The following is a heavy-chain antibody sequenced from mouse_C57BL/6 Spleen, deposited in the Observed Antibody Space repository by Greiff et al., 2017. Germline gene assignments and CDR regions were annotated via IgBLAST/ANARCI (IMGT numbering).Heavy chain of an antibody. V-gene: IGHV1-80*01. J-gene: IGHJ4*01. CDR2: IYPGDGDT. Sequence: QVQLQQSGAELVKPGASVKISCKASGYAFSSSWMNWVKQRPGKGLEWIGQIYPGDGDTNYNGKFKGKATLTADKSSSTAYMQLSSLTSEDSAVYFCARGYYGSSPYYAMDYWGQGTSVTVSS. D-gene: IGHD1-1*01. CDR3: ARGYYGSSPYYAMDY. CDR1: GYAFSSSW.